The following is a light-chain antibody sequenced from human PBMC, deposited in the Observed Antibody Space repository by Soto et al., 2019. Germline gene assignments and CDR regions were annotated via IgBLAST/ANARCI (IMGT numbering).Light chain of an antibody. CDR1: RSISSW. V-gene: IGKV1-5*03. CDR3: QQYNSYSYT. CDR2: KAS. Sequence: DIPMTQSPSTLSASVGDRVTITCRASRSISSWLAWYQQKPGKAPKLLIYKASSLESGVPSRFSGSGSGTEFTLTISSLQPDDSATYYCQQYNSYSYTFGQGTKLEIK. J-gene: IGKJ2*01.